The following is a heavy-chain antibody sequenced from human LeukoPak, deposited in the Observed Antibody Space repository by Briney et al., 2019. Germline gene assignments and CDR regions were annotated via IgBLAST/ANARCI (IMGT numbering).Heavy chain of an antibody. CDR2: IHWDDDQ. CDR1: GFSLTTSGMA. CDR3: AHVLQKLHRDVFDI. Sequence: SGPTLVKPTQTLTLTCTFSGFSLTTSGMAVGWIRQPPGKALEWLGLIHWDDDQRYNPSLKTRLTITKDASKNQVVLTMTDVDPVDTATYYCAHVLQKLHRDVFDIWGRGTMVTVSS. J-gene: IGHJ3*02. V-gene: IGHV2-5*02. D-gene: IGHD4-11*01.